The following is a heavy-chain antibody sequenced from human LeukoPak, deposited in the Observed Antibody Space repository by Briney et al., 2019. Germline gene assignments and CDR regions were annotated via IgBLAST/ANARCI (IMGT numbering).Heavy chain of an antibody. D-gene: IGHD2-21*02. V-gene: IGHV3-30-3*01. CDR2: ISYDGSNK. J-gene: IGHJ4*02. CDR3: ARSPNIVVVTGD. CDR1: GFTFSSYA. Sequence: GRSLRLSCAASGFTFSSYAMHWVRQAPGKGLEWVAVISYDGSNKYYADSVKGRFTISRDNSKNTLYLQMNSLRAEDTAVYYCARSPNIVVVTGDWGQGTLVTVSS.